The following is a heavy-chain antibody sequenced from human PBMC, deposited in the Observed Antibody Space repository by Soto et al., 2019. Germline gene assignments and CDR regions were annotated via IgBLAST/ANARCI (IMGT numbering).Heavy chain of an antibody. Sequence: PSETLSLTCTVSGGSISSYYWSWIRQPPGKGLEWIGYIYYSGSTNYNPSLKSRVTISVDTSKNQFSLKLSSVTAADTAVYYCARDSRTHESAFDIWGQGTMVTVSS. J-gene: IGHJ3*02. D-gene: IGHD2-2*01. CDR2: IYYSGST. CDR1: GGSISSYY. V-gene: IGHV4-59*01. CDR3: ARDSRTHESAFDI.